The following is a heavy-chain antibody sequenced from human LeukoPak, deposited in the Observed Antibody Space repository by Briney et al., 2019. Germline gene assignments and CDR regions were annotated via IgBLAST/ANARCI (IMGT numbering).Heavy chain of an antibody. CDR3: ARHAGYCSGGSCYPANWFDP. V-gene: IGHV4-39*01. CDR2: IYYSGST. D-gene: IGHD2-15*01. J-gene: IGHJ5*02. CDR1: GGSISSSSYY. Sequence: SETLSLTCTVSGGSISSSSYYWGWIRQPPGKGLEWVGSIYYSGSTYYNPSLKSRVTISVDTSKNQFSLKLSSVTAADTAVYYCARHAGYCSGGSCYPANWFDPWGQGTLVTVSS.